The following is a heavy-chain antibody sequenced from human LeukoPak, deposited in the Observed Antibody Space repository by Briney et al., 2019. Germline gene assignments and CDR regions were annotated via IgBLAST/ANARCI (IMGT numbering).Heavy chain of an antibody. CDR3: AKSKLLRIPTEFDAFDI. CDR1: GFTFSSYA. D-gene: IGHD1-26*01. J-gene: IGHJ3*02. Sequence: PGGSLRLSCAASGFTFSSYAMSWVRQAPGKGLEWVSAISGSGGSTYYADSVKGRFTISRDNSKNTLYLQMNSLRAEDTAVYYCAKSKLLRIPTEFDAFDIWGQGTMVTVSS. CDR2: ISGSGGST. V-gene: IGHV3-23*01.